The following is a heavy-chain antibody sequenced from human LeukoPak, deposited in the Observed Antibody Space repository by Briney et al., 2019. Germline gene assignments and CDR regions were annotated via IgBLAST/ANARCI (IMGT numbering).Heavy chain of an antibody. J-gene: IGHJ4*02. CDR1: GFTFSDYA. D-gene: IGHD1-26*01. V-gene: IGHV3-23*01. CDR3: AKDRSIGTYYTFDH. CDR2: ISGSGVMT. Sequence: GGSLRLSCATSGFTFSDYAMTWVRQAPGKGLEWVAPISGSGVMTYYADSVKGRFTVSGDNSKNTVYLQMSSLTAADTAVYYCAKDRSIGTYYTFDHWGQGTPVTVSS.